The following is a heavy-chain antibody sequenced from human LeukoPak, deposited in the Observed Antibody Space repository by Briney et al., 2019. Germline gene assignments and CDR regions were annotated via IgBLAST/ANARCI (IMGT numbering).Heavy chain of an antibody. V-gene: IGHV3-49*03. CDR3: ARVTIFGVVSPYDAFDI. CDR2: IRSKAYGGTT. Sequence: GGSLRLSCTASGFTFGDYALSWFRQAPGKGLEWVGFIRSKAYGGTTEYAASVKDRFTISRDDSKGIAYLQMNSLKTEDTAVYYCARVTIFGVVSPYDAFDIWGQGTMVTVSS. CDR1: GFTFGDYA. J-gene: IGHJ3*02. D-gene: IGHD3-3*01.